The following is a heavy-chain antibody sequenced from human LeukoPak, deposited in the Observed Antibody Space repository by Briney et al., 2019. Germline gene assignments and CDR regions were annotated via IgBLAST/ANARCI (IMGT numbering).Heavy chain of an antibody. CDR1: GFTFSSYW. CDR2: INSDGSST. CDR3: AIQLGYGSGWYFDDS. J-gene: IGHJ4*02. Sequence: PGGSLRLSCAASGFTFSSYWMHWVRQAPGKGLVWVSRINSDGSSTSYADSVKGRFTISRDNAKNTLYLQMNSLRAEDTAVYYCAIQLGYGSGWYFDDSWGQGTLVTVSS. V-gene: IGHV3-74*01. D-gene: IGHD6-19*01.